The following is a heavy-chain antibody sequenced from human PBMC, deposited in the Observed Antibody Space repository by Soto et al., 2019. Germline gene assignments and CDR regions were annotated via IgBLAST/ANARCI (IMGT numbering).Heavy chain of an antibody. CDR3: SGMATDPYYFDY. CDR2: IYHSGST. Sequence: PSETLSLTCAVSGYSISSGYYWGWIRQPPGKGLEWIGSIYHSGSTYYNPSLKSRVTISVDTSKNQFSLKLSSVTAADTAVYYCSGMATDPYYFDYWGQGTLVTVSS. D-gene: IGHD5-12*01. CDR1: GYSISSGYY. V-gene: IGHV4-38-2*01. J-gene: IGHJ4*02.